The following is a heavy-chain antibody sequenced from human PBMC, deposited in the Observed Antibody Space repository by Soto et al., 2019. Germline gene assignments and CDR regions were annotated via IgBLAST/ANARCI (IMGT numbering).Heavy chain of an antibody. CDR2: IYYNGST. CDR3: ARDYLYGDYVSWFDP. J-gene: IGHJ5*02. Sequence: SETLSLTCTVSGGSISSGGYYWSWIRQQPGKGLEWIGYIYYNGSTYYNPSLKSRVTISVDTSKNQFSLKLSSVTAADTAVYYCARDYLYGDYVSWFDPWGLGTLVTVSS. V-gene: IGHV4-31*03. D-gene: IGHD4-17*01. CDR1: GGSISSGGYY.